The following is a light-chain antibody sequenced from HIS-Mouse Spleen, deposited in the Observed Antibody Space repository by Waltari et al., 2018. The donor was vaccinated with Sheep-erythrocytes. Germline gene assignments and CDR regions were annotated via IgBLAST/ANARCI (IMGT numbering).Light chain of an antibody. CDR2: EVS. CDR1: SSDVGGHNY. Sequence: QSALTQPPSASGSPAQSVTIACPGTSSDVGGHNYVYWYQQHPGKAPKLMIYEVSERPSGVPDRFSGSKSGNTASLTVSGLQAEDEADYYCSSYAGSNNWVFGGGTKLTVL. CDR3: SSYAGSNNWV. J-gene: IGLJ3*02. V-gene: IGLV2-8*01.